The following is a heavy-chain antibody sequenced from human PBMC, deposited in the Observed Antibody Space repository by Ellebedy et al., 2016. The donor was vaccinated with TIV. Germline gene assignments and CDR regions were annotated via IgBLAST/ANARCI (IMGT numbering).Heavy chain of an antibody. Sequence: PGGSLRLSCAASGFTFRSYWMTWVRQAPGKGMEWVANIYHGGSQQFYVDSVKGRFTISRDNAKNSLYLQMNRLRAEDTAVYYCARRGSYGDYAVQINSWFDRWGQGTLVTVSS. V-gene: IGHV3-7*01. J-gene: IGHJ5*02. CDR3: ARRGSYGDYAVQINSWFDR. D-gene: IGHD4-17*01. CDR2: IYHGGSQQ. CDR1: GFTFRSYW.